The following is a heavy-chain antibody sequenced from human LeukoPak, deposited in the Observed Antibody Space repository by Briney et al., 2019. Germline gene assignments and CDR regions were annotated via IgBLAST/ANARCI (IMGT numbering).Heavy chain of an antibody. CDR1: GFTFSSYA. CDR2: ISGSGGST. CDR3: AKVSPSGAAAGDYYYMDV. Sequence: GGFLRLSCAASGFTFSSYAMSWVRQAPGMGLEWVSAISGSGGSTYYADSVKGRFTISRDNSKNTLYLQMNSLRAEDTAVYYCAKVSPSGAAAGDYYYMDVWGKGTTVTVSS. D-gene: IGHD6-13*01. J-gene: IGHJ6*03. V-gene: IGHV3-23*01.